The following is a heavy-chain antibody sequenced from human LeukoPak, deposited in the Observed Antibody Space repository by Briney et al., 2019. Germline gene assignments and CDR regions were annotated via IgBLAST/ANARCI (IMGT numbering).Heavy chain of an antibody. J-gene: IGHJ4*02. CDR1: GYTFTNFG. Sequence: GASVKVSCKASGYTFTNFGFSWVRQAPGQRLEWMGWISAYNHNTDYAQKLPGRVTMTTDTSTSTAYMELKRLKSDDTAVYYCARADIIVVAGATPVGSAFEYWGQGTLITVS. D-gene: IGHD2-15*01. CDR3: ARADIIVVAGATPVGSAFEY. CDR2: ISAYNHNT. V-gene: IGHV1-18*01.